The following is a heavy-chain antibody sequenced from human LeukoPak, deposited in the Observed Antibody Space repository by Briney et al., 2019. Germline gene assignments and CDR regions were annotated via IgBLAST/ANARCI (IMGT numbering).Heavy chain of an antibody. CDR2: INHSGST. CDR1: GGSFSGYY. V-gene: IGHV4-34*01. J-gene: IGHJ4*02. CDR3: ARGPYGFAFDY. D-gene: IGHD3-10*01. Sequence: SETLSLTCAVYGGSFSGYYWSWIRQPPGKGLEWIGEINHSGSTNYNPSLKSRVTVSVDTSKNQFSLKLSSVTAADTAVYYCARGPYGFAFDYWGQGTLVTVSS.